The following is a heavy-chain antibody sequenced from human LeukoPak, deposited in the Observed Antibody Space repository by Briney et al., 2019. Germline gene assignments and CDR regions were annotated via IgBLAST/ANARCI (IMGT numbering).Heavy chain of an antibody. Sequence: SETLSLTCTVSGGSISSGDYYWSWIRQPPGKGLEWIGYIYYSGSTYYNPSLKSRVTISVDTSKNQFSLKLSSVTAADTAVYYCARDPVTTVYFDLWGRGTLVTVSS. V-gene: IGHV4-31*03. CDR2: IYYSGST. CDR1: GGSISSGDYY. D-gene: IGHD4-17*01. J-gene: IGHJ2*01. CDR3: ARDPVTTVYFDL.